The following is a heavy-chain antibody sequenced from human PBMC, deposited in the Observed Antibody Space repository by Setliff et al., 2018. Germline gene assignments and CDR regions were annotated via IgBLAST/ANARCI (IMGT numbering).Heavy chain of an antibody. J-gene: IGHJ6*02. D-gene: IGHD2-8*02. V-gene: IGHV4-39*07. CDR1: GGSISSSSYY. Sequence: SETLSLTCTVAGGSISSSSYYWGWIRQPTGKGLEWIGSIYYSGSTYYNPSLKSRVTIAVDTSKNQFSLKLSSVTAADTAVYYCTRDQDLRWCKAGTGCYYNYYGLDVWGQGTTVTVSS. CDR3: TRDQDLRWCKAGTGCYYNYYGLDV. CDR2: IYYSGST.